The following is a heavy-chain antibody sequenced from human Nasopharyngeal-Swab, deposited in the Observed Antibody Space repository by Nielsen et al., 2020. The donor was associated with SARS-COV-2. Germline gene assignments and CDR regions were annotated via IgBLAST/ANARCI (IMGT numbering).Heavy chain of an antibody. CDR1: GFTFSSYA. Sequence: GGSLRLSCAASGFTFSSYAMSWVRQAPGKGLEWVSAISGSGGSTYYADSVKGRFTISRDNSKNTPYLQMNSLRAEDTAVYYCAKTMGARKGVTNWFDPWGQGTLVTVSS. D-gene: IGHD1-26*01. CDR3: AKTMGARKGVTNWFDP. CDR2: ISGSGGST. V-gene: IGHV3-23*01. J-gene: IGHJ5*02.